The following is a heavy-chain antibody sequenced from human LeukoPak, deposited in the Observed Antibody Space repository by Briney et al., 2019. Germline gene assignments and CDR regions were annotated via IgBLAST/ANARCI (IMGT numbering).Heavy chain of an antibody. Sequence: SETLSLTCAVHGGSFSGYYWSWIRQPPGKGLEWIGEINHSGSTNYNPSLKSRVTISVDTSKNQFSLKLSSVAAADTAVYYCARNPVLDIVVVPAAIFDYWGQGTLVTVSS. V-gene: IGHV4-34*01. J-gene: IGHJ4*02. CDR2: INHSGST. CDR1: GGSFSGYY. D-gene: IGHD2-2*03. CDR3: ARNPVLDIVVVPAAIFDY.